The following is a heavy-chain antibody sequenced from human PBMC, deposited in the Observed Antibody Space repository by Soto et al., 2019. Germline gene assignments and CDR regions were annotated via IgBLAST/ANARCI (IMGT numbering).Heavy chain of an antibody. CDR3: ARAGRGNRGGNWFDP. Sequence: SETLSLTCAVYGGSFSGYYWSWIRQPPGKGLEWIGEINHSGSTNYNPSLKSRVTISVDTSKNQFSLKLSSVTAADTAVYYCARAGRGNRGGNWFDPSGQGTLVTVSS. CDR2: INHSGST. V-gene: IGHV4-34*01. D-gene: IGHD3-10*01. CDR1: GGSFSGYY. J-gene: IGHJ5*02.